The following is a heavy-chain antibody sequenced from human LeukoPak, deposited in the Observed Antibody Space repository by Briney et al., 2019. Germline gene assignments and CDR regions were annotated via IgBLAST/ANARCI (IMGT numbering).Heavy chain of an antibody. D-gene: IGHD3-10*01. J-gene: IGHJ4*02. CDR3: ARGFSSGTSPFDN. CDR1: GGPIRSNY. V-gene: IGHV4-4*07. CDR2: IYVTDLI. Sequence: SGTLSLTCTVSGGPIRSNYWSWIQQTGGKGLEWIGRIYVTDLINYNTLLKSRVTISVEMSKNHLSLNLTSVTAADTAIYYGARGFSSGTSPFDNCGRGTLVTVSS.